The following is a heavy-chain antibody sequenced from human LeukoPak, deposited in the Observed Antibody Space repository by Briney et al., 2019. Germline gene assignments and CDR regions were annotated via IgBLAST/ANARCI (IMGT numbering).Heavy chain of an antibody. CDR3: ARDRGYYYYYMDV. D-gene: IGHD3-10*01. Sequence: GGSLRLSCAASGFTFSSYWMSWVRQAPGKGLEWVANIKQDGSEKYYVDSVKGRFTISRDNAKNSLYLQMNSLRAEDTAVYYCARDRGYYYYYMDVWGKGTTVTVSS. J-gene: IGHJ6*03. CDR2: IKQDGSEK. V-gene: IGHV3-7*01. CDR1: GFTFSSYW.